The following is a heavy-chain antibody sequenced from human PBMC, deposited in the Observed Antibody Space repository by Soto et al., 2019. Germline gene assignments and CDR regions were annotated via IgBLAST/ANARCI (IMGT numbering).Heavy chain of an antibody. J-gene: IGHJ5*01. D-gene: IGHD3-22*01. Sequence: SETLSLTCAVYGGSFSGHSWTWIRQSPGKGLEWIGDINHSGRVNYSPSLKSRVTISLDTSKNQFSLTLSAVTAVDTAMYYCSTKAYDTNGYYRFDPWGQGTLVTVSS. V-gene: IGHV4-34*01. CDR1: GGSFSGHS. CDR2: INHSGRV. CDR3: STKAYDTNGYYRFDP.